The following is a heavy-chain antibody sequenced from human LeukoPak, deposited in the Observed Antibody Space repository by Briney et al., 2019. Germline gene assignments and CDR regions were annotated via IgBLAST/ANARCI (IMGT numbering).Heavy chain of an antibody. J-gene: IGHJ3*02. Sequence: SETLSLTCTVSGVSISSSSYYWGWIRQPPGKGLEWIGSIYYSGSTYYNPSLKSRVTISVDTSKNQFSLKLSSVTAADTAVYYCAVRFRLPGDIWGQGTMVTVSS. CDR2: IYYSGST. CDR3: AVRFRLPGDI. V-gene: IGHV4-39*07. D-gene: IGHD3-10*01. CDR1: GVSISSSSYY.